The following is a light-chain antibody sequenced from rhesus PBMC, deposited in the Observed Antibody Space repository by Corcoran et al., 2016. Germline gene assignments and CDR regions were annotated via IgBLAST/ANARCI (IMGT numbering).Light chain of an antibody. J-gene: IGKJ2*01. CDR2: YSS. CDR1: QDISNY. CDR3: QQYNSDPYS. Sequence: DIQMTQSPSSLSASVGDTVTITCRAGQDISNYLAWYQQKPGNAPKPLIDYSSNLESGVPSRFSGSGSGTEFNLTISSLQPEDFATYYCQQYNSDPYSFGQGTKVEIK. V-gene: IGKV1-37*01.